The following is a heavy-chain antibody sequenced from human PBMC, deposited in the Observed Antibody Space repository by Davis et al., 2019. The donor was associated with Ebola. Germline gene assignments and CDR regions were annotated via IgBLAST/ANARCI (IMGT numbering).Heavy chain of an antibody. D-gene: IGHD1-26*01. CDR1: GYDFANYW. Sequence: PGGSLRLSCQGSGYDFANYWIGWVRQLPGKGLEWMGLIYPGDFDSRYRPSFQGQVTISVDKSISAAYLQWSSLKASDSGTYYCVRHPSLVGAPFDYWGQGTLVTVSS. V-gene: IGHV5-51*01. J-gene: IGHJ4*02. CDR2: IYPGDFDS. CDR3: VRHPSLVGAPFDY.